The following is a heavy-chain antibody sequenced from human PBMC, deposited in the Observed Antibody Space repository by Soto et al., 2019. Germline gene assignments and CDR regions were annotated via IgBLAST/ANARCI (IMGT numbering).Heavy chain of an antibody. V-gene: IGHV3-30*18. CDR2: IAYDGDKK. Sequence: GGSLRLSCAASGFTFSAFGMHWVRQAPGKGLEWVAVIAYDGDKKYYANSVKGRFIISRDNSRNTAHLDMNSLSPEDTAVYYFAKDLDAYAWNRGGWCAPWRQGTQVTVSS. CDR1: GFTFSAFG. CDR3: AKDLDAYAWNRGGWCAP. D-gene: IGHD1-1*01. J-gene: IGHJ5*02.